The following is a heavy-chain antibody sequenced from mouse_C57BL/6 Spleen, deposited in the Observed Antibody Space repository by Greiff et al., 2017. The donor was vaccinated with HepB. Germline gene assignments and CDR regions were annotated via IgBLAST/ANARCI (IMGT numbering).Heavy chain of an antibody. J-gene: IGHJ2*01. V-gene: IGHV3-6*01. Sequence: EVKVEESGPGLVKPSQSLSLTCSVTGYSITSGYYWNWIRQFPGNKLEWMGYISYDGSNNYNPSLKNRISITRDTSKNQFFLKLNSVTTEDTATYYCAREGGSNYELDYWGQGTTLTVSS. D-gene: IGHD2-5*01. CDR3: AREGGSNYELDY. CDR1: GYSITSGYY. CDR2: ISYDGSN.